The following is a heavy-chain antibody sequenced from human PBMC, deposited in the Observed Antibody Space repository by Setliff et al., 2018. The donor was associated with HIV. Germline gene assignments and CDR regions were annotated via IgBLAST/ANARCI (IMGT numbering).Heavy chain of an antibody. Sequence: SETLSLTCAVSGYSITSVYYWGWIRQPPGKGLEWIGSIYHNGSTYYNPSLKSRVSILVDISKNQFSLKLSSVTAADTAVYYCARLHIRFRSQDWAAVDVWGQGTTVTVSS. J-gene: IGHJ6*02. CDR2: IYHNGST. V-gene: IGHV4-38-2*01. CDR1: GYSITSVYY. CDR3: ARLHIRFRSQDWAAVDV. D-gene: IGHD3-3*01.